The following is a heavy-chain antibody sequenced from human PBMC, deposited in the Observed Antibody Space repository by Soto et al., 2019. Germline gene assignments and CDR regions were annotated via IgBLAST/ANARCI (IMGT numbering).Heavy chain of an antibody. CDR2: IKGDGSEK. J-gene: IGHJ4*02. D-gene: IGHD4-4*01. V-gene: IGHV3-7*04. Sequence: GGSLRLSCAASGFTFSTYWMSWVRQAPGKGPEWVANIKGDGSEKNYGDSVKGRFTVSRDNAKNSLYLQMNSLGAEDTAVYYCARAYSYIYYWGQGALVTVSS. CDR1: GFTFSTYW. CDR3: ARAYSYIYY.